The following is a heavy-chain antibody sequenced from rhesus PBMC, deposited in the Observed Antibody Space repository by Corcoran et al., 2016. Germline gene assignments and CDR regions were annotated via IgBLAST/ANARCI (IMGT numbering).Heavy chain of an antibody. CDR2: SAGSGGNT. CDR1: GGSVSSSDW. J-gene: IGHJ4*01. Sequence: QLQLQESGPGLVKPSETLSLTCAVSGGSVSSSDWWSWVRQPPGKGLEWIGRSAGSGGNTTNNPSLTSRVNISVDTSKNQFSLKVSSVTAADTAVYYCARDSDLDYWGQGVLVTVSS. V-gene: IGHV4-57*02. CDR3: ARDSDLDY.